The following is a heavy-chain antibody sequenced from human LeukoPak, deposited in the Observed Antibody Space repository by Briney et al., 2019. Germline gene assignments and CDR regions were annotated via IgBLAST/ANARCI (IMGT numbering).Heavy chain of an antibody. CDR3: ARDQRSESWFGELRE. J-gene: IGHJ4*02. CDR2: ISGSGGST. V-gene: IGHV3-23*01. CDR1: GFTFSSYA. D-gene: IGHD3-10*01. Sequence: GGSLRLSCAASGFTFSSYAMSWVRQAPGKGLEWVSAISGSGGSTYYADSVKGRFTISRDNSKNTLYLQMNSLRAEDTAVYYCARDQRSESWFGELREWGQGTLVTVSS.